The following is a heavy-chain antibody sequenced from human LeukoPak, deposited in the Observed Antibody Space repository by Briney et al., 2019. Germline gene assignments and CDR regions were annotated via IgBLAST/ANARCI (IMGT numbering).Heavy chain of an antibody. CDR3: ARGPLVGGQLRGGLDY. Sequence: SETLSLTCTVSGVSISGNYWSWIRQPAGKGLEWIGRIYSSGSTNYNPSLKSRVTMSLDTSKNQFSLKLTSMTAAGTAVYYCARGPLVGGQLRGGLDYWGQGTLVTVSS. V-gene: IGHV4-4*07. CDR2: IYSSGST. J-gene: IGHJ4*02. CDR1: GVSISGNY. D-gene: IGHD4-23*01.